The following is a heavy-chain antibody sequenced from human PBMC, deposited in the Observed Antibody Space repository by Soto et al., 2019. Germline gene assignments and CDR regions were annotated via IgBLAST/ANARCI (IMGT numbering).Heavy chain of an antibody. CDR2: IFYSGST. CDR1: GGSISSGDYY. D-gene: IGHD2-15*01. CDR3: ARGGSGDIVVVAAIDY. Sequence: QVQLQESGPGLVKPSQTLSLTCSVSGGSISSGDYYWSWVRQHPGKGLEWIGYIFYSGSTYYNPSLKSRVTISVDTSKNQFSLKLRSVTAADTAVYYCARGGSGDIVVVAAIDYWGQGTLVTVSS. V-gene: IGHV4-31*03. J-gene: IGHJ4*02.